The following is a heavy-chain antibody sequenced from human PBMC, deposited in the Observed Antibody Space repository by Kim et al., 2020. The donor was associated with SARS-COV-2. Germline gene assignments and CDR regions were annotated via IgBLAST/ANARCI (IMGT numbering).Heavy chain of an antibody. V-gene: IGHV4-31*03. Sequence: SETLSLTCTVSGGSISSGGYYWSWIRQYPGKGLEWIGYIYYSGSTYYNSSLKSRVTISVDTSKNQFSLKLSSVTAADTAVYYCARANGITMILVDVQAFDIWGQGTTVTVSS. CDR2: IYYSGST. J-gene: IGHJ3*02. CDR3: ARANGITMILVDVQAFDI. D-gene: IGHD3-22*01. CDR1: GGSISSGGYY.